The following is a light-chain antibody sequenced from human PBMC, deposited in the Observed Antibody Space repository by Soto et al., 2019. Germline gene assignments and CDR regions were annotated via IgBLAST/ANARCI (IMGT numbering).Light chain of an antibody. V-gene: IGKV3-20*01. CDR3: QQYSSSPIT. J-gene: IGKJ5*01. Sequence: EIVLTQSPCTLSLSPGERATLSCRASQILTISYLAWYQQKPHQAPRLLICGASSRATVIPDRISGSGSGTVFTLTISRLEPEDFAVYYCQQYSSSPITFGQGTRLEIK. CDR2: GAS. CDR1: QILTISY.